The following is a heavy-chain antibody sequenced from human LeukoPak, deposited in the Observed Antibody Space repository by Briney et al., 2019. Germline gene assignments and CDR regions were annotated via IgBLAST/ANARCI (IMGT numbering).Heavy chain of an antibody. CDR2: IYFSGGNT. CDR3: VKDQGEAIVPRRFDY. D-gene: IGHD6-6*01. V-gene: IGHV3-23*01. CDR1: GFTFSNYA. Sequence: GGSLRLSCAASGFTFSNYAMSWVRQAPGKGLEWVSSIYFSGGNTYSADSVKGRFTISRDNSGNTLYLQMNSLRAEDTAVYYCVKDQGEAIVPRRFDYWGQGTLVTVSS. J-gene: IGHJ4*02.